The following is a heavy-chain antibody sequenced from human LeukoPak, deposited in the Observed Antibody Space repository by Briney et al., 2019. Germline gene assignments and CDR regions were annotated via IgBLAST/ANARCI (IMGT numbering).Heavy chain of an antibody. CDR3: ARSYSSGWYDH. CDR2: INPSGGST. CDR1: GYTFTSYY. V-gene: IGHV1-46*01. J-gene: IGHJ5*02. D-gene: IGHD6-19*01. Sequence: ASVEVSCKASGYTFTSYYMHWVRQAPGQGLEWMGIINPSGGSTGYAPKFQGRVTMTRDTSTSTVYMELSSLGSEDTAVYYCARSYSSGWYDHWGQGTLVTVSS.